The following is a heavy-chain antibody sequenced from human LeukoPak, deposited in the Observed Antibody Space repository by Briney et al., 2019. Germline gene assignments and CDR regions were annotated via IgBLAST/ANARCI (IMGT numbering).Heavy chain of an antibody. CDR1: GGSISSSNW. CDR2: IYHSGST. D-gene: IGHD2-21*02. J-gene: IGHJ3*02. Sequence: PSETLSLTCAVSGGSISSSNWWSWVRQPPGKGLEWIGEIYHSGSTNYNPSLKSRVTISVDKSKNQFSLKLSSVTAADTAVYYCARESIGVVTAPRSHAFDIWGQGTMVTVSS. V-gene: IGHV4-4*02. CDR3: ARESIGVVTAPRSHAFDI.